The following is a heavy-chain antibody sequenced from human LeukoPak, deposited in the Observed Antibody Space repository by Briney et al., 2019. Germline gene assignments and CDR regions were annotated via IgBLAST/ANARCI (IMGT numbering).Heavy chain of an antibody. V-gene: IGHV1-2*06. J-gene: IGHJ4*02. CDR3: ARDYCSSTSCLFDY. Sequence: ASVKVSCKASGYTFTGYYMYWVRQAPGQGLEWMGRINPNSGGTNYAQKFQGRVTMTRDTSISTAYMELSRLRSDDTAVYYCARDYCSSTSCLFDYWGQGTLVTVSS. D-gene: IGHD2-2*01. CDR1: GYTFTGYY. CDR2: INPNSGGT.